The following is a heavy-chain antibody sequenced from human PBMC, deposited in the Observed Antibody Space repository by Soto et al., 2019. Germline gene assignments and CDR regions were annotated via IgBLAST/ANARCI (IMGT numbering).Heavy chain of an antibody. CDR2: IRSKANSYAT. Sequence: GGSLRLSCAASGFTFSGSAMHWVRQASGKGLEWVGRIRSKANSYATAYAASVKGRFTISRDDSKNTAYLQMNSLKTEDTAVYYCTSQAAIIAAAGTRYYYYGMDVWGQGTTVTAP. CDR3: TSQAAIIAAAGTRYYYYGMDV. D-gene: IGHD6-13*01. J-gene: IGHJ6*02. CDR1: GFTFSGSA. V-gene: IGHV3-73*01.